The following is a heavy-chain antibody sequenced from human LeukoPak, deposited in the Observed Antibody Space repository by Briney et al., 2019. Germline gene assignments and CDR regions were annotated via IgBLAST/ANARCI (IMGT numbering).Heavy chain of an antibody. J-gene: IGHJ4*02. CDR3: ARVPYYGSGSYYFDY. V-gene: IGHV3-23*01. CDR1: GFTFSSYA. D-gene: IGHD3-10*01. CDR2: ISGNGGST. Sequence: GGSLRLSCAASGFTFSSYAMSWVRQAPGKGLEWVSAISGNGGSTYYADSVKGRFTISRDNSKNTLYLQMKSLRAEDTAVYYCARVPYYGSGSYYFDYWGQGTLVTVSS.